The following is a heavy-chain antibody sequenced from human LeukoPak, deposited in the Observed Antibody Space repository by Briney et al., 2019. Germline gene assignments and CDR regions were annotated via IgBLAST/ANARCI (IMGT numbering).Heavy chain of an antibody. D-gene: IGHD4-23*01. CDR1: GFTFSSYA. V-gene: IGHV3-30-3*01. CDR2: ISYDGSNK. J-gene: IGHJ6*02. Sequence: GGSLRLSCAASGFTFSSYAMHWVRQAPGKGLEWVAVISYDGSNKYYADSAKGRFTISRDNSKNTLYLQMNSLRAEDTAVYYCARDLTTVVTYYYGMDVWGQGTTVTVSS. CDR3: ARDLTTVVTYYYGMDV.